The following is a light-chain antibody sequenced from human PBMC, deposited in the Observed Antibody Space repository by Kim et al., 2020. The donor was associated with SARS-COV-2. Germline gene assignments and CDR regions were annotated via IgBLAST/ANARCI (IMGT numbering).Light chain of an antibody. CDR3: SSYTSSSTWV. CDR1: SSEVGGYNY. Sequence: GQSITISCTGTSSEVGGYNYVSWYQQHPGKAPKLMIYDVSKRPSGVSNRFSGSKSGNTASLTISGLQAEDEADYYCSSYTSSSTWVFGGGTQLTVL. V-gene: IGLV2-14*04. CDR2: DVS. J-gene: IGLJ3*02.